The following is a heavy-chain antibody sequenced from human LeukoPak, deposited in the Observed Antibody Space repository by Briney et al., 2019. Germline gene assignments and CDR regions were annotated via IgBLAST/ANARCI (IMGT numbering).Heavy chain of an antibody. Sequence: PSATLSLTCTVFGGSVSSYYWSWIRQPPGKGLEWIGYIYYSGSTNYNPSLKSRVTISIDTSKNQFSLKLNSVTAVDTAVYYCAAVRGRYYFDYWGQGTLVTVSS. D-gene: IGHD3-10*01. CDR3: AAVRGRYYFDY. CDR2: IYYSGST. J-gene: IGHJ4*02. CDR1: GGSVSSYY. V-gene: IGHV4-59*02.